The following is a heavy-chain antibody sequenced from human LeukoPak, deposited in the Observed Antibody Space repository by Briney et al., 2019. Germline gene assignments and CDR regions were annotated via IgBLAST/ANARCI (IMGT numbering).Heavy chain of an antibody. J-gene: IGHJ6*02. CDR3: ARRPTYCSSTSCYLYYYGMDV. Sequence: SETLSLTCTVSGGSISSYYWSRIRQPPGKGLEWIGYIYYSGSTNYNPSLKSRVTISVDTSKNQFSLKLSSVTAADTAVYYCARRPTYCSSTSCYLYYYGMDVWGQGTTVTVSS. CDR1: GGSISSYY. CDR2: IYYSGST. V-gene: IGHV4-59*08. D-gene: IGHD2-2*01.